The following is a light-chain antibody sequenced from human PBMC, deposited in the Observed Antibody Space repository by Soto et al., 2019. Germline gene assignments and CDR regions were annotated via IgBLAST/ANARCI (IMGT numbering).Light chain of an antibody. CDR2: EVS. V-gene: IGLV2-8*01. J-gene: IGLJ2*01. CDR1: SSDIGSHNY. Sequence: QSALTQPPSASGSPGQSVTISCTGTSSDIGSHNYVSWYQQHPGKAPKLMIYEVSKRPSGVPDRFSVSKSGNTASLTVSGLQAEDEADYYCSSFPGSNNFEFGGGTKLTVL. CDR3: SSFPGSNNFE.